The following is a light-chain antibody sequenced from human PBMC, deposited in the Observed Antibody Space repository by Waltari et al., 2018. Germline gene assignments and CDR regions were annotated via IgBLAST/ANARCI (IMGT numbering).Light chain of an antibody. CDR2: GAT. J-gene: IGKJ4*01. Sequence: DIQMTQSPSFVSASVGDTVTISCRASQDISNWLAWFQQKPGKAPKLLLFGATTLQSGVPSRFSGTGSGTDFTLTISSLQPEDVATYYCQQANTFPRTFGGGTRVEIK. CDR3: QQANTFPRT. CDR1: QDISNW. V-gene: IGKV1-12*01.